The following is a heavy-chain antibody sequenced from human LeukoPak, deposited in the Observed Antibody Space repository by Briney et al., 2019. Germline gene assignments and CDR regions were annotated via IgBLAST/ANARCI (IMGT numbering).Heavy chain of an antibody. V-gene: IGHV3-15*01. Sequence: GGSLRLSCAASGFTFSNAWMSLVRQAPGKGLEWVGRIKSKTDGGTTDYAAPVKGRFTISRDDSKNTLYLQMNSLKTEDTAVYYCTTGSRYGSSPRWGQGTLVTVSS. CDR3: TTGSRYGSSPR. CDR2: IKSKTDGGTT. J-gene: IGHJ4*02. CDR1: GFTFSNAW. D-gene: IGHD6-6*01.